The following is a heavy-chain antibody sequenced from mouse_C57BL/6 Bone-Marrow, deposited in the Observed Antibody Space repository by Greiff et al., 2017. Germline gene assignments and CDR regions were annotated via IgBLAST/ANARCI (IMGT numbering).Heavy chain of an antibody. CDR2: ISSGGSYT. J-gene: IGHJ4*01. CDR1: GFTFSSYG. V-gene: IGHV5-6*02. CDR3: ARHRSYYAMDY. D-gene: IGHD1-1*01. Sequence: DVMLVESGGDLVKPGGSLKLSCAASGFTFSSYGMSWVRQTPDKRLEWVATISSGGSYTYYPDSVKGQFTISRDNAKNTLYLQMSSLKSKDTAMYYCARHRSYYAMDYWGQGTSVTVSS.